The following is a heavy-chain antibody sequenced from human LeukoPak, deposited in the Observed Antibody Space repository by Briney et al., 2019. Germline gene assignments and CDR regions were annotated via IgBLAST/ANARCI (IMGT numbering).Heavy chain of an antibody. V-gene: IGHV3-20*01. CDR3: ARAYGSGSYYNYMDV. Sequence: PGGSLRLSCAASGFTFDDYGMSWVRQAPGKGLEWVSGINWNGGSTGYADSVKGRFTISRDNAKNSLYLQINSLRAEDTALYHCARAYGSGSYYNYMDVWGKGATVTISS. J-gene: IGHJ6*03. CDR1: GFTFDDYG. CDR2: INWNGGST. D-gene: IGHD3-10*01.